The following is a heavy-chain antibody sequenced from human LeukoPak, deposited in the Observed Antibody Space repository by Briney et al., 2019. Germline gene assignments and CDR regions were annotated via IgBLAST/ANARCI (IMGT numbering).Heavy chain of an antibody. Sequence: GGSLRLPCATSGFTFSDYSMNWVRQAPGKGLEWVSYISGNSVIYYADSVRGRFTISRDNAKNSLYLQMNSLRDEDTAVYYCAREGYYGAFDIWGQGTMVTVSS. CDR1: GFTFSDYS. CDR2: ISGNSVI. J-gene: IGHJ3*02. D-gene: IGHD3-10*01. V-gene: IGHV3-48*02. CDR3: AREGYYGAFDI.